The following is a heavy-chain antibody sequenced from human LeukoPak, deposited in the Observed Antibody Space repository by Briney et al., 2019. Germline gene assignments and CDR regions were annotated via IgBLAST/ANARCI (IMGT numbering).Heavy chain of an antibody. CDR3: GKLFYSSGMYHFDY. J-gene: IGHJ4*02. CDR2: ISGSGGGT. D-gene: IGHD3-10*01. Sequence: GGSLRLSCATSGFTFSSSTMSWVRQPPGKGLAWVSTISGSGGGTYYADSVKGRFTISRDNSKNTLYLQMNSLRTEDTAVFYCGKLFYSSGMYHFDYWGQGTLVTVSS. V-gene: IGHV3-23*01. CDR1: GFTFSSST.